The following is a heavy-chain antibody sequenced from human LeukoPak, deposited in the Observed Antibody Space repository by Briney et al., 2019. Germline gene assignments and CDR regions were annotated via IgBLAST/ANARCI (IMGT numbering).Heavy chain of an antibody. CDR2: ISSNGGST. V-gene: IGHV3-64*01. J-gene: IGHJ3*02. D-gene: IGHD6-13*01. CDR3: ARSLVAAADDAFDI. Sequence: GGSLRLSCAASGFTFSSYWMTWVRQAPGKGLEYVSAISSNGGSTYYANSVKGRFTISRDNSKNTLYLQMGGLRAEDMAVYYCARSLVAAADDAFDIWGQGTMVTVSS. CDR1: GFTFSSYW.